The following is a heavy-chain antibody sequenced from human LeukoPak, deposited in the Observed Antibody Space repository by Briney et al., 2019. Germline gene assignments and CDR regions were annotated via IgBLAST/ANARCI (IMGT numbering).Heavy chain of an antibody. Sequence: GESLKISCKGSGYSFTSYWIGWVRQMPGKGLEWMGIIYPGDSDTRYSPSFQGQVTISADKSISTAYLQWSSLKASDTAMYYCARPPSIAADNDAFDIWGQGTTVTVSS. CDR3: ARPPSIAADNDAFDI. CDR2: IYPGDSDT. V-gene: IGHV5-51*01. CDR1: GYSFTSYW. D-gene: IGHD6-25*01. J-gene: IGHJ3*02.